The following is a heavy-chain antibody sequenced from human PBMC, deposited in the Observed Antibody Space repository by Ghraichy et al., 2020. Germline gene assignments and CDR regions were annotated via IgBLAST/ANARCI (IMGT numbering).Heavy chain of an antibody. V-gene: IGHV4-4*07. Sequence: GGSLSDYYWTWIRQSAGRGLEWIGRIQSSGRTNSNPFLKSRVSMSVDTSKNHVSLSLSSVTAADTAVYYCARSRLYYDVLTGYSPNYYYGMDVWGQGTTVTVSS. J-gene: IGHJ6*02. CDR1: GGSLSDYY. CDR3: ARSRLYYDVLTGYSPNYYYGMDV. CDR2: IQSSGRT. D-gene: IGHD3-9*01.